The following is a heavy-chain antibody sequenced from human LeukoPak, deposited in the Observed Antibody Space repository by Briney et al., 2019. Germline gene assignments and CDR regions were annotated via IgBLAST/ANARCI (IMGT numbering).Heavy chain of an antibody. CDR1: GFTFSSYA. D-gene: IGHD3-9*01. CDR3: AKDDYDILTGYYNVIDY. Sequence: GGSLRLSCAASGFTFSSYAMSWVRQAPGKGLEWVSAISGSGGSTYYADSVKGRFTISRDNSKNTLYLQMNSLRAEDTTVYYCAKDDYDILTGYYNVIDYWGQGTLVTVSS. V-gene: IGHV3-23*01. J-gene: IGHJ4*02. CDR2: ISGSGGST.